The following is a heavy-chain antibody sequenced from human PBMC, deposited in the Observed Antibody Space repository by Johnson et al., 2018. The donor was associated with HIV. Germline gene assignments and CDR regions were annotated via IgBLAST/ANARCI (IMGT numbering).Heavy chain of an antibody. J-gene: IGHJ3*02. V-gene: IGHV3-33*08. CDR3: AREPTTSDAFDI. CDR1: EFTFSDYY. Sequence: VQLVESGGGLVKPGGSLRLSCAASEFTFSDYYMTWIRQAPGKGLEWVAVIWYDGSNKYYADSVKGRFTISRDNAKNSLYLQMNSLRAEDTAVYYCAREPTTSDAFDIWGQGTMVTVSS. D-gene: IGHD2/OR15-2a*01. CDR2: IWYDGSNK.